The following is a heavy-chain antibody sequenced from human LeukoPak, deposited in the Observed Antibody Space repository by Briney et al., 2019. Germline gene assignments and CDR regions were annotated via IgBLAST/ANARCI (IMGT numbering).Heavy chain of an antibody. V-gene: IGHV3-23*01. CDR2: ISDSGGNT. CDR1: GFTFSSYA. J-gene: IGHJ4*02. Sequence: GGSLRLSCAASGFTFSSYAMSWVRQAPGKGLEWVSAISDSGGNTNYADSVKGRFTISRDNSKNTLYLQMNSLRAEDTAVYYCAKANGYSNYVWDCWGQGTLVTVSS. D-gene: IGHD4-4*01. CDR3: AKANGYSNYVWDC.